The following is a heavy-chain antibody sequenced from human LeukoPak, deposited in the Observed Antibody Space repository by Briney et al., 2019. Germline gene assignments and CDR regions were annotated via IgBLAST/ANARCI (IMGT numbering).Heavy chain of an antibody. CDR2: IKQDGNEK. V-gene: IGHV3-7*01. D-gene: IGHD3-3*01. CDR1: GFTFSTYW. Sequence: SGGSLRLSCAASGFTFSTYWMSWVRQAPGKGLEWVANIKQDGNEKYYVDIVKGRFTISRDNAKNSLYLQMNSLRAEDTAVYYCARDRNTDFWSGYYTNYFDYWGQGTLVTVSS. J-gene: IGHJ4*02. CDR3: ARDRNTDFWSGYYTNYFDY.